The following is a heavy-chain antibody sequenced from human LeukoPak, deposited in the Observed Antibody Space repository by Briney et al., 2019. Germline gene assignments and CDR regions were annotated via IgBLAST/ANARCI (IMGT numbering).Heavy chain of an antibody. CDR3: ARGIAVAGERVGYFDY. D-gene: IGHD6-19*01. Sequence: GASVKVSCKASGGTFSSYAISWVRQAPGQGLEWMGRIIPILGIANYAQKFQGRVTITADKSTSTAYMELSGLRSEDTAVYYCARGIAVAGERVGYFDYWGQGTLVTVSS. CDR1: GGTFSSYA. V-gene: IGHV1-69*04. CDR2: IIPILGIA. J-gene: IGHJ4*02.